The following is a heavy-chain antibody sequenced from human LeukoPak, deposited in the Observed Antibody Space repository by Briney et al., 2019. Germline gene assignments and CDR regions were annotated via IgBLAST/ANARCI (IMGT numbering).Heavy chain of an antibody. V-gene: IGHV3-66*01. Sequence: PSETLSLTCAVYGVSFSGYYWSWVRQAPGKGLEWVSVIYSGGSTYYADSVKGRFTISRDNSKNTLYLQMNSLRAEDTAVYYCARDGLGYSADYWGQGTLDTVSS. CDR1: GVSFSGYY. D-gene: IGHD6-13*01. CDR2: IYSGGST. CDR3: ARDGLGYSADY. J-gene: IGHJ4*02.